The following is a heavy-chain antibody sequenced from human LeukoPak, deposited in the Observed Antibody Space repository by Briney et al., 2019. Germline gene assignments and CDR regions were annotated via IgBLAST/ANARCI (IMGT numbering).Heavy chain of an antibody. CDR3: ARGINYDTLTGYSISDY. V-gene: IGHV3-53*01. CDR1: GFTVSSNY. CDR2: ISSGGST. J-gene: IGHJ4*02. Sequence: GGSLRLSCAASGFTVSSNYMSWVRQAPGKGLEWVSFISSGGSTYYADSEKGRFTISRDNSKNTLFLQMNSLRAEDTAVYYCARGINYDTLTGYSISDYWGQGTLVTVSS. D-gene: IGHD3-9*01.